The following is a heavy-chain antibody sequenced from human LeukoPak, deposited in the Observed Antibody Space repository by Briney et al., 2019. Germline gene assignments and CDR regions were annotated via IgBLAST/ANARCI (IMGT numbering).Heavy chain of an antibody. CDR1: GGSISSYY. Sequence: SETLSLTCTVSGGSISSYYWSWIRQPPGKGLEWIGYIYYSGSTNYNPSLKSRVTISVDTSKNQFSLKLSSVTAADTAVYYCASWGGYSGGYGGFDYWGQGTLVTVSS. CDR2: IYYSGST. CDR3: ASWGGYSGGYGGFDY. V-gene: IGHV4-59*08. D-gene: IGHD1-26*01. J-gene: IGHJ4*02.